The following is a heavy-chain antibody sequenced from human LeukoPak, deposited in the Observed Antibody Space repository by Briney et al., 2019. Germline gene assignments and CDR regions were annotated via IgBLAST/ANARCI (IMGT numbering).Heavy chain of an antibody. J-gene: IGHJ4*02. Sequence: GGSLRLSCAASGFTVSSNYMSWVRQAPGKGLEWVSVIYSGGSTYYADSVKGRFTISRDNSKNTLYLQMNSLRAEDTAVYYCAKTPGYSSGWPFDYWGQGTLVTVTS. CDR2: IYSGGST. D-gene: IGHD6-19*01. CDR1: GFTVSSNY. V-gene: IGHV3-53*01. CDR3: AKTPGYSSGWPFDY.